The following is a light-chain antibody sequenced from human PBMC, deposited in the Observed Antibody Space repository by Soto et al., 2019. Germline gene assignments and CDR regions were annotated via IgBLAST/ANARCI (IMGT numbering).Light chain of an antibody. CDR1: QSVSSY. V-gene: IGKV3-11*01. CDR2: DAS. Sequence: EIVLTQSPATLSLSPGEIATLSCRASQSVSSYLAWYQQKPGQAPRLLIYDASNRATGIPARFSGSGSGTDFTITISSLAPEDFAVSYCQQRSNWPLTFGGGTKVEIK. J-gene: IGKJ4*01. CDR3: QQRSNWPLT.